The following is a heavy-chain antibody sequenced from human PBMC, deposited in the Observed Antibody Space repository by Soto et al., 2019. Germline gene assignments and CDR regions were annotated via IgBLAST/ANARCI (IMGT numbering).Heavy chain of an antibody. CDR1: GGSISSYY. J-gene: IGHJ5*02. Sequence: QVQLQESGPGLVKPSETLSLTCTVSGGSISSYYWSWIRQPPGKGLEWIGYIYYSGSINYNPSPKSRVPISVDTSKNQFSLKLSSVTAADTAVYYCARCLFSYGARFDPWGQGTLVTVSS. CDR3: ARCLFSYGARFDP. V-gene: IGHV4-59*01. D-gene: IGHD1-26*01. CDR2: IYYSGSI.